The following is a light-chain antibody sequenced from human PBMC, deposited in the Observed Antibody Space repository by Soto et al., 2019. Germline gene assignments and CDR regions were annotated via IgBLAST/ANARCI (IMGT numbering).Light chain of an antibody. CDR3: HQYDDYPLT. CDR1: QSIKSW. J-gene: IGKJ4*01. Sequence: DIQMTQSPSTLAASVGDRVTITCRASQSIKSWWAGYQQKPGTAPKRVIYDASTFDSGVPSRFSGSRSGTDFTLTITSLQPDDFATFSCHQYDDYPLTLGGGTTVDTK. CDR2: DAS. V-gene: IGKV1-5*01.